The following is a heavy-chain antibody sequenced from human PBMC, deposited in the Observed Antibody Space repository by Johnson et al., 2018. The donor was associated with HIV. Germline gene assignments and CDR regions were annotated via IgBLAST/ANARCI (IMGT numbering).Heavy chain of an antibody. CDR3: AKDHSTWSLYDASDT. V-gene: IGHV3-30*02. CDR1: GFTFSAYG. D-gene: IGHD6-13*01. J-gene: IGHJ3*02. CDR2: IRYDGSDI. Sequence: QVQLVESGGGVVQPGGSLRLSCAASGFTFSAYGMHWLRQAPRKGLEWVAFIRYDGSDIYYADHVKGRFTISRDNSKTTLYLQMNSLRADDTAVYYCAKDHSTWSLYDASDTGGHGTMVTVSS.